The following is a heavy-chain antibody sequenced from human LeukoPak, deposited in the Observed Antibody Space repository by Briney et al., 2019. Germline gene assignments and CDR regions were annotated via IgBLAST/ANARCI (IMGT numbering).Heavy chain of an antibody. CDR2: INQDGSER. Sequence: GGSLRLSCAASGFTWSNFWMNWVRQAPGKGLEWVANINQDGSERYYVDSVKGRFTISRDNAKSSLYLQMNSLRAEDTAVYYCARDFDWGQGTLVTVPS. V-gene: IGHV3-7*05. J-gene: IGHJ4*02. CDR3: ARDFD. CDR1: GFTWSNFW.